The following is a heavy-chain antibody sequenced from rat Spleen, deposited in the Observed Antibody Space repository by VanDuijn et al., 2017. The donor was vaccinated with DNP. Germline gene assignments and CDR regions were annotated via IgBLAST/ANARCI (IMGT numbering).Heavy chain of an antibody. CDR2: ISYDGKGT. V-gene: IGHV5-7*01. J-gene: IGHJ3*01. Sequence: EVQLVESGGGLAQPGRSLKLSCAASGFTSSDYNMAWVRQAPKSGLEWVATISYDGKGTDYRDSVKGRFTISRDNAKSTLYLQMDSLRSEDKATEYFTTQLGEQLRGWFAYWGQGILVTVSS. CDR3: TTQLGEQLRGWFAY. D-gene: IGHD1-10*01. CDR1: GFTSSDYN.